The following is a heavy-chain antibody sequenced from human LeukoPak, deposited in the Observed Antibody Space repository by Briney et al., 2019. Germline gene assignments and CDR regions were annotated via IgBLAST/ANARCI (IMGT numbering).Heavy chain of an antibody. CDR3: ATPGRWSGYYSSVY. D-gene: IGHD3-3*01. V-gene: IGHV1-24*01. CDR1: GYTLTELS. Sequence: ASVKVSCKVSGYTLTELSMHWVRQAPGKGLEWMGGFDPEDGETIYARKFQGRVTMTEDTSTDTAYMELSSLRSEDTAVYYCATPGRWSGYYSSVYWGQGTLVTVSS. CDR2: FDPEDGET. J-gene: IGHJ4*02.